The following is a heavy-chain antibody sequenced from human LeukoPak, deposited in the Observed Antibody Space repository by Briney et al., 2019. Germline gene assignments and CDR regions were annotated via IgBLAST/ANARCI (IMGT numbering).Heavy chain of an antibody. CDR2: ISSSGSTI. CDR1: GFTFSDYY. CDR3: ASDKTMVRGVIDPDYYYYYMDV. D-gene: IGHD3-10*01. V-gene: IGHV3-11*01. Sequence: GGSLRLSCAASGFTFSDYYMSWIRQAPGKGLEWVSYISSSGSTIYYADSVKGRFTISRDNAKNSLYLQMNSLRAEDTAVYYCASDKTMVRGVIDPDYYYYYMDVWGKGTTVTISS. J-gene: IGHJ6*03.